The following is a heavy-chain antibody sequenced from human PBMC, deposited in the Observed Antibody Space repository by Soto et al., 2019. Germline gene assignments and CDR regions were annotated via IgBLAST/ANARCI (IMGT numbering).Heavy chain of an antibody. Sequence: GGSLRLSCAASGFTFSSYGMHWVRQAPGKGLEWVAVIWYDGSNKYYADSVKGRFTISRDNSKNTLYLQMNSLRAEDTAVYYCAREVGGYYYYGMDVWGQGXTVTVPS. CDR2: IWYDGSNK. J-gene: IGHJ6*02. D-gene: IGHD3-16*01. V-gene: IGHV3-33*01. CDR1: GFTFSSYG. CDR3: AREVGGYYYYGMDV.